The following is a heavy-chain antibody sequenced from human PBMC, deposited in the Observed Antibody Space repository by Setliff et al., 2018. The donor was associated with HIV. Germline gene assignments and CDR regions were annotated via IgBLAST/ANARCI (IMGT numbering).Heavy chain of an antibody. CDR2: ISRDGNTI. V-gene: IGHV3-11*01. CDR1: GFSFSDYF. CDR3: ASNGFWSGYSTILDY. J-gene: IGHJ4*02. D-gene: IGHD3-3*01. Sequence: GGSLRLSCAVSGFSFSDYFMTWIRQAPGKGLEWVSYISRDGNTIYYADSVKGRFTISRDNAKNSLYLQMNSLRAEDTAVYYCASNGFWSGYSTILDYWGQGTLVTVSS.